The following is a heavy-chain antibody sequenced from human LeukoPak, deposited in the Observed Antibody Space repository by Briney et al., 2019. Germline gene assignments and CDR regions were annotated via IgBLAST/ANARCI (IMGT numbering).Heavy chain of an antibody. D-gene: IGHD3-10*01. V-gene: IGHV3-21*01. CDR3: AREESYGSGSLVYYYYGMDV. CDR1: GFTFSSYS. Sequence: GGSLRLSCAASGFTFSSYSMNWVRQAPGKGLEWVSSISSSSYIYYADSVKGRFTISRDNAKNSLYLQMNSLRAEDTAVYYCAREESYGSGSLVYYYYGMDVWGQGTTVTVSS. J-gene: IGHJ6*02. CDR2: ISSSSYI.